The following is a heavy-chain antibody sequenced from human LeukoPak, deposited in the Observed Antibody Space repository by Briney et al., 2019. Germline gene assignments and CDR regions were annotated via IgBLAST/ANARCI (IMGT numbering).Heavy chain of an antibody. V-gene: IGHV3-23*01. CDR1: GFTFSSYA. CDR3: AKDTSIGRYGTNGVCSPFDY. CDR2: ISDTGATT. Sequence: GGSLRLSCAGSGFTFSSYAMSWVRQAPGKGLEWVSAISDTGATTYGADSVEGRFTISRDNSRSTLYLQMNSLRAEDTALYYCAKDTSIGRYGTNGVCSPFDYWGQGTLVTVSS. D-gene: IGHD2-8*01. J-gene: IGHJ4*02.